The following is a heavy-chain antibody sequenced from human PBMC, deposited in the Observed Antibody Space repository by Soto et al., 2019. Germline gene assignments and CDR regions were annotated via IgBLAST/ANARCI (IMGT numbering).Heavy chain of an antibody. J-gene: IGHJ4*02. CDR2: SRPSGGRT. D-gene: IGHD5-18*01. V-gene: IGHV1-46*01. CDR3: ARGPNESYYFDY. Sequence: GASVKAACKASGYTFTKHYIHWVQQAPGQGLEWLGISRPSGGRTEYAQRFQGRVTMTRDTSTSTVYMELTSLTSEDTAVYYCARGPNESYYFDYWGQGTLVTVSS. CDR1: GYTFTKHY.